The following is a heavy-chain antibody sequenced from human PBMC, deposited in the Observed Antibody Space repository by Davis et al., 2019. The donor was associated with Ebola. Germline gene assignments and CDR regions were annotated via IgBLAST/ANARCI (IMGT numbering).Heavy chain of an antibody. D-gene: IGHD1-26*01. V-gene: IGHV3-11*05. Sequence: GGSLRLSCAASGFTFNDYYMSWIRQAPGKGLEWISYISSRSSNTNYADSVKGRFTISRDNAKNSLYLQMNSLRAEDTAVYYCARVREYGMDVWGQGTTVTVSS. CDR3: ARVREYGMDV. CDR1: GFTFNDYY. J-gene: IGHJ6*02. CDR2: ISSRSSNT.